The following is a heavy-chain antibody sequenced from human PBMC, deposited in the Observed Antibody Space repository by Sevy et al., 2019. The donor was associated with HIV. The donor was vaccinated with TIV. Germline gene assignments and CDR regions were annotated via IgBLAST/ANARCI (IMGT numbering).Heavy chain of an antibody. Sequence: SETLSLTCTVSGGSISSSSYYWGWIRQPPGKGLEWIGSIYYSGSTYYNPSLKSRVTISVDTSKNQFSLKLSSVTAADTAVYYCARHMGQQLGCYYYYYMDVWGKGTTVTVSS. CDR2: IYYSGST. CDR1: GGSISSSSYY. V-gene: IGHV4-39*01. D-gene: IGHD6-13*01. J-gene: IGHJ6*03. CDR3: ARHMGQQLGCYYYYYMDV.